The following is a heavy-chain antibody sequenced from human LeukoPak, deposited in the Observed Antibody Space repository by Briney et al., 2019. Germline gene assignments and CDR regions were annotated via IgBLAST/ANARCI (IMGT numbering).Heavy chain of an antibody. V-gene: IGHV3-48*03. CDR3: AKAGDTSFDY. Sequence: GGSLRLSCAASGFTFSSYEMHWVRQAPGKGLEWVSYISSSGSTIYYADSVMGRFTISRDNAKNSLYLQMNSLRAEDTALYYCAKAGDTSFDYWGQGTLVTVSS. J-gene: IGHJ4*02. CDR1: GFTFSSYE. CDR2: ISSSGSTI. D-gene: IGHD2-21*01.